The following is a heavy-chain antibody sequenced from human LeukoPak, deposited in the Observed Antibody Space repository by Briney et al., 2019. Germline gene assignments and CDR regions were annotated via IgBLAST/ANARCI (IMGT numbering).Heavy chain of an antibody. Sequence: KTSETLSLTCTVSGGSITDYYWSWLRQPPGKGLQWIGYIYHTGSTRYNPSLRSRVTISVDTSKEQFSLELISVSAADTAVYYCARQPPYRYSSTWPPFYYYGMDVWGQGATVTVSS. J-gene: IGHJ6*02. CDR1: GGSITDYY. V-gene: IGHV4-59*08. CDR2: IYHTGST. D-gene: IGHD4-11*01. CDR3: ARQPPYRYSSTWPPFYYYGMDV.